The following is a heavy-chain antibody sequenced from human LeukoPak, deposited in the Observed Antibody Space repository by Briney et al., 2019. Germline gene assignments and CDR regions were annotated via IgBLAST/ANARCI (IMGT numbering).Heavy chain of an antibody. CDR3: ARDRGYYDSSGYTFYYYGLDV. Sequence: GGSLRLSCAASGFIFSSYGMHWVRQAPGKGLEWVAVISYDGSNKYYADSVKGRFTISRDNSKSTLYLQMNSLRAEDTAVYFCARDRGYYDSSGYTFYYYGLDVWGQGTTVTVSS. CDR2: ISYDGSNK. D-gene: IGHD3-22*01. CDR1: GFIFSSYG. V-gene: IGHV3-30*03. J-gene: IGHJ6*02.